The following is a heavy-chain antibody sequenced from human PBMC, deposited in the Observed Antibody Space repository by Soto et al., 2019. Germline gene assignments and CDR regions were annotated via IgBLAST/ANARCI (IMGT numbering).Heavy chain of an antibody. Sequence: GSLRLSCAASGFTFSSYSMNWVRQAPGKGLEWVSSISSSSSYIYYADSVKGRFTISRDNAKNSLYLQMNSLRAEDTAVYYCARDALPPNAEYFQHWGQGTLVTVSS. CDR2: ISSSSSYI. CDR3: ARDALPPNAEYFQH. CDR1: GFTFSSYS. V-gene: IGHV3-21*01. J-gene: IGHJ1*01.